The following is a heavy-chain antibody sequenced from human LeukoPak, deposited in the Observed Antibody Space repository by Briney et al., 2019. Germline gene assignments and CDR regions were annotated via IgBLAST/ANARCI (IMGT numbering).Heavy chain of an antibody. CDR1: GFTFSSYA. V-gene: IGHV3-23*01. D-gene: IGHD2-21*02. CDR2: ISGSGGST. J-gene: IGHJ4*02. Sequence: GGSLRLSCAASGFTFSSYAMSWVRQAPGKGLEWVSAISGSGGSTYYADSVKGRFTISRDNSKNTLYLQMNSLRAEDTAVYYCAKGRAYCGGDYYPGSDFDYWGQGTLVTVSS. CDR3: AKGRAYCGGDYYPGSDFDY.